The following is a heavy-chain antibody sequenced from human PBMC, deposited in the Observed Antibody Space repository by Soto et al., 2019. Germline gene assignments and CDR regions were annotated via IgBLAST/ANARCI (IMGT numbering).Heavy chain of an antibody. D-gene: IGHD2-15*01. CDR2: VYYRGRS. V-gene: IGHV4-39*01. J-gene: IGHJ4*02. Sequence: ASTXSLTCTFSVFSVTNSSYYLCWIRQSPGKGLEWIGSVYYRGRSYSKSSVKSRVNISVDTSKNRFSLSLNSVTASDTAVYFCVSQRNPVQTQDSFEQWGQGALVKVS. CDR1: VFSVTNSSYY. CDR3: VSQRNPVQTQDSFEQ.